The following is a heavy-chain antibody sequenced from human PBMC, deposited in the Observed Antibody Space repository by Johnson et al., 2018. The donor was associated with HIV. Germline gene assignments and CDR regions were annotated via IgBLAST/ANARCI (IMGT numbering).Heavy chain of an antibody. J-gene: IGHJ3*02. CDR1: GFTFGDYY. CDR3: AKDGEYSSPGAFDI. V-gene: IGHV3-11*04. Sequence: VQLVESGGGLVKPGGSLRLSCAASGFTFGDYYMSWIRQAPGKGLEWVSYISSSGSIIWYADSVKGRFTISRDNSKNTLYLQMNSLRAEDTAVYYCAKDGEYSSPGAFDIWGQGTMVTVSS. CDR2: ISSSGSII. D-gene: IGHD6-6*01.